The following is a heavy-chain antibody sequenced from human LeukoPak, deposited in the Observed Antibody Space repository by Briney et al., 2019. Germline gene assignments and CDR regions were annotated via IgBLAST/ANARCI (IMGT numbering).Heavy chain of an antibody. D-gene: IGHD2-2*01. J-gene: IGHJ6*02. CDR1: GGSISSYY. V-gene: IGHV4-59*12. CDR3: ARGIVVVPAAISPYYYYYGMDV. CDR2: IYYSGST. Sequence: SETLSLTCTVSGGSISSYYWSWIRQPPGKGLEWIGYIYYSGSTNYNPSLKSRVTISVDTSKNQFSLKLGSVTAADTAVYYCARGIVVVPAAISPYYYYYGMDVWGQGTTAAVSS.